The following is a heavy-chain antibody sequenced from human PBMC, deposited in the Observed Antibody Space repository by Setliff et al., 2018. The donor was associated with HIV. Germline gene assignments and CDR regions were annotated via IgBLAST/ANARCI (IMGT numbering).Heavy chain of an antibody. D-gene: IGHD1-26*01. J-gene: IGHJ5*02. CDR1: GYTFSGYY. CDR2: INPNSGAT. V-gene: IGHV1-2*02. CDR3: ALASIVSTARWNH. Sequence: AASVMVSCKASGYTFSGYYLHWVRRAPGQGLEWMGWINPNSGATNYAQNFQGRVTMTRDTSISTAYMDLSSLTSDDTAVYYCALASIVSTARWNHWGRGTLVTVSS.